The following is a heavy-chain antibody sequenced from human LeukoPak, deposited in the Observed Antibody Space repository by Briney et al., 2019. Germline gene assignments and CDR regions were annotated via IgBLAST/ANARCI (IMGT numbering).Heavy chain of an antibody. Sequence: AASVKVSCKVSGYTLTELSMHWVRQAPGKGLGWMGGFDPEDGETIYAQKFQGRVTVTEDTSTDTAYMELSSLRSEDTAVYYCATESPRYSSGWYGYWGQGTLVTVSS. D-gene: IGHD6-19*01. J-gene: IGHJ4*02. CDR3: ATESPRYSSGWYGY. CDR1: GYTLTELS. CDR2: FDPEDGET. V-gene: IGHV1-24*01.